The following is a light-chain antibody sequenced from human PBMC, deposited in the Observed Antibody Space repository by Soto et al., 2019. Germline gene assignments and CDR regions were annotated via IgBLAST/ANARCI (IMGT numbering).Light chain of an antibody. CDR3: QQYNSDPCT. J-gene: IGKJ2*02. CDR2: KES. V-gene: IGKV1-5*03. Sequence: DIQMTKSPSTLSASVGDRVTITCRASQSISCWLAWYQQKPGKAPKLLIYKESSLESGVPSRFRGSGSGTEFTLTIRSLQPDDFATYYCQQYNSDPCTFGQGNKREIK. CDR1: QSISCW.